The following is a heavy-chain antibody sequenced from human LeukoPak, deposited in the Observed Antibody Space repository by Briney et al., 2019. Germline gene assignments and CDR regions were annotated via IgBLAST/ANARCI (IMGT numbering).Heavy chain of an antibody. CDR3: TRSPLRVSVWGSYRYTLYYFDY. V-gene: IGHV3-73*01. Sequence: GGSLRLSCAASGFTFSGSAMHWVRQASGKGLEWVGRIRSKANSYATAYAASVKGRFTISRDDSKNTAYLQMNSLKTEDTAVYYCTRSPLRVSVWGSYRYTLYYFDYWGQGTLVTVSS. CDR2: IRSKANSYAT. CDR1: GFTFSGSA. D-gene: IGHD3-16*02. J-gene: IGHJ4*02.